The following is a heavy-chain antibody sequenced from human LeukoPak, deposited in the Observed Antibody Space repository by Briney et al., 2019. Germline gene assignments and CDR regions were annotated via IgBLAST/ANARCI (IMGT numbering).Heavy chain of an antibody. Sequence: GGSLRLSCAASGFSFSAHWMHWVRQAPGKGLEWVSGISWNSGSIGYADSVKGRFTISRDNAKNSLYLQMNSLRAEDTALYYCAKDIGSPSGSKAYYGMDVWGQGTTVTVSS. CDR2: ISWNSGSI. CDR3: AKDIGSPSGSKAYYGMDV. CDR1: GFSFSAHW. J-gene: IGHJ6*02. V-gene: IGHV3-9*01. D-gene: IGHD1-26*01.